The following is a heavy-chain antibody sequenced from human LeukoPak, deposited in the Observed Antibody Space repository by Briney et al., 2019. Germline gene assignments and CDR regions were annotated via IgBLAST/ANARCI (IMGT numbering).Heavy chain of an antibody. J-gene: IGHJ4*02. CDR3: AKSRTVTTLPDY. V-gene: IGHV3-23*01. D-gene: IGHD4-17*01. Sequence: GGSLRLSCAASGFTFSIYAMSWVRQAPGKGLEWVSAISGSGGSTYYADSVKGRFTISRDNSKNTLSLQMNSLRAEDTAVYYCAKSRTVTTLPDYWGQGTLVTVSS. CDR2: ISGSGGST. CDR1: GFTFSIYA.